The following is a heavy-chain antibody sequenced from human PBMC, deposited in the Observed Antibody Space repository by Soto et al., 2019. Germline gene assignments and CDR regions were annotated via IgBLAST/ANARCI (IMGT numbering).Heavy chain of an antibody. CDR3: TTTGRSWPDSFDI. CDR1: GGSFNSYF. V-gene: IGHV4-34*01. CDR2: VTPGGRS. J-gene: IGHJ3*02. Sequence: QVQLQQWGAGLLKPSETLSLTCAVYGGSFNSYFWNWVRQPPGKGLEWIGEVTPGGRSNYNPSLKSRVTRSKDTSNIQFSLEVNSVTAADTAVYDCTTTGRSWPDSFDIWGQGAMVTVSS. D-gene: IGHD6-13*01.